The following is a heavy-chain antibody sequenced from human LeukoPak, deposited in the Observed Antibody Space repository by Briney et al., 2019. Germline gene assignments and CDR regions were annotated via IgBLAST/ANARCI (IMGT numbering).Heavy chain of an antibody. V-gene: IGHV3-30-3*01. Sequence: QPGGSLRLSCVASGFTFSTYAMHWVRQAPDKGLEWVAVILYDGNNKYYADSVKGRFTISRDNSKNTLYLQMNSLRAEDTAVYYCARGRKYSYGTYYYGLDVWGQGTTVTVCS. D-gene: IGHD5-18*01. CDR1: GFTFSTYA. CDR2: ILYDGNNK. CDR3: ARGRKYSYGTYYYGLDV. J-gene: IGHJ6*02.